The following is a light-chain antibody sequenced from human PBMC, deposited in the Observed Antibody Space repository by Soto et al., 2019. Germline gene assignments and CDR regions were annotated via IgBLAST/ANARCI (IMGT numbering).Light chain of an antibody. J-gene: IGLJ2*01. CDR3: LLFYTYARRV. V-gene: IGLV7-46*01. CDR1: TGAVTSGHY. Sequence: QAVVTQEPSLTVSPGGTVTLTCDSSTGAVTSGHYPYWFQQKPGQAPRTLIYDTNNKHSCTPARFSGSLLGGKAALTLSGAQPEDEAEYYCLLFYTYARRVVGGETKLTVL. CDR2: DTN.